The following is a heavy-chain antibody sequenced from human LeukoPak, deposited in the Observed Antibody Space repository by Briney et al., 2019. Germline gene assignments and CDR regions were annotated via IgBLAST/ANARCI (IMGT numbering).Heavy chain of an antibody. CDR2: IYHSGST. Sequence: PSQTLSLTCTVSGGSISSGGYYWSWIRQPPGKGLEWIGYIYHSGSTYYNPSLKSRVTISVDTSKNQFSLKLSSVTAADTAVYYCASYGSGSRLDAFDIWGQGTMVTVSS. D-gene: IGHD3-10*01. CDR3: ASYGSGSRLDAFDI. J-gene: IGHJ3*02. V-gene: IGHV4-30-2*01. CDR1: GGSISSGGYY.